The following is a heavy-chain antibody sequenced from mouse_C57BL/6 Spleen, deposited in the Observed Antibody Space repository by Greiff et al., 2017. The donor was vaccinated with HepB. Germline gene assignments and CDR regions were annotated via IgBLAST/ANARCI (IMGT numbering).Heavy chain of an antibody. CDR1: GFTFSSYA. J-gene: IGHJ4*01. V-gene: IGHV5-9-1*02. CDR3: TNHLRLYAMDD. D-gene: IGHD3-2*02. Sequence: DVKLQESGEGLVKPGGSLKLSCAASGFTFSSYAMSWVRQTPEKRLEWVAYISSGGDYNYYADTVKGRITISRDNARNTLYLQLSSLKSEDTSIYCCTNHLRLYAMDDWGPGTSVTVSS. CDR2: ISSGGDYN.